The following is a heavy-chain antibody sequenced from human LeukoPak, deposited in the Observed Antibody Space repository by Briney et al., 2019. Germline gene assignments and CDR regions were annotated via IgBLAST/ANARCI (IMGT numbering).Heavy chain of an antibody. CDR3: ARDYDILTGYPRDYYYGMDV. V-gene: IGHV3-20*04. J-gene: IGHJ6*02. CDR1: GFTFDDYG. D-gene: IGHD3-9*01. CDR2: INWNGGST. Sequence: GGSLRLSCAASGFTFDDYGMSWVRQAPGKGLEWVSGINWNGGSTGYADSVKGRFTISRDNAKNSLYLQMNSLRAEDTAVYYCARDYDILTGYPRDYYYGMDVWGQGTTVTVSS.